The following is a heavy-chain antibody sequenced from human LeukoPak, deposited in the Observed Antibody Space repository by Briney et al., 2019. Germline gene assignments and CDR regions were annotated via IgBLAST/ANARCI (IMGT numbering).Heavy chain of an antibody. CDR2: ISYDGSNK. CDR3: AKDIGSGSFPKPFDY. CDR1: GFTFSSYA. D-gene: IGHD1-26*01. Sequence: PGRSLRLSCAASGFTFSSYAMHWVRQAPGKGLEWVAVISYDGSNKYYADSVKGRFTISRDNSKNTLYLQMNSLRAEDTALYYCAKDIGSGSFPKPFDYWGQGTLVTVSS. V-gene: IGHV3-30*04. J-gene: IGHJ4*02.